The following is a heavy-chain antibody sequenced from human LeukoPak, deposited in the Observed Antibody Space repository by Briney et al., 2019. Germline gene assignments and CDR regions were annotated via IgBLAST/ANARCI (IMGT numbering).Heavy chain of an antibody. CDR2: ISPTSSYI. J-gene: IGHJ4*02. CDR3: AKITSVVGSVD. D-gene: IGHD6-19*01. V-gene: IGHV3-21*01. Sequence: GGSLRLSCAASGFSFSDYSMNWVRQAPGKGLEWVSIISPTSSYIYYADSVKGRFTISRDNAKNSLYLQMNSLRAEDTAVYYCAKITSVVGSVDWGPGTRVAVSS. CDR1: GFSFSDYS.